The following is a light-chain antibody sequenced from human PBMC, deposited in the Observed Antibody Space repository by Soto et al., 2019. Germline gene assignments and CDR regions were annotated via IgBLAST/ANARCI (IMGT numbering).Light chain of an antibody. Sequence: EIVLTQSPGTLSLSPGERATLFCRASQSLSSTYLAWYQQRPGQAPRLIIFGASNRATGNPDRFRGSGSGTDFTLTISRLEPGDFAVYYCQRYGSSSLSFGGGTRVEI. CDR3: QRYGSSSLS. CDR1: QSLSSTY. J-gene: IGKJ4*01. V-gene: IGKV3-20*01. CDR2: GAS.